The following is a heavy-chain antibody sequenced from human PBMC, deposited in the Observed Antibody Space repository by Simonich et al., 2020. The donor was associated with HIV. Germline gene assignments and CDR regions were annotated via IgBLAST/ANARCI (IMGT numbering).Heavy chain of an antibody. V-gene: IGHV4-34*01. CDR3: ARSPSENWDYYFDY. Sequence: QVQLHQWGAGLLKSSETLSLTCAVYGGSFSGYYWNWSCQPPGKGLEWIAEINHGGRTNYNPSLKSRVTILLDTSKNQFSLKLASVTATDTALYYCARSPSENWDYYFDYWSQGTLVTVSS. CDR2: INHGGRT. CDR1: GGSFSGYY. D-gene: IGHD1-7*01. J-gene: IGHJ4*02.